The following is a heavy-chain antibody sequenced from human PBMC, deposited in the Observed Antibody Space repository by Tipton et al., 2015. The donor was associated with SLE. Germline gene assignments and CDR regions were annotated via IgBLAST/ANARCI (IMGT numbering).Heavy chain of an antibody. V-gene: IGHV4-39*07. CDR1: GGSISSSSYY. J-gene: IGHJ4*02. D-gene: IGHD3-22*01. Sequence: LTCAVSGGSISSSSYYWGWIRQPPGKGLEWIGSIYYSGSTYYNPSLKSRVTISVDTSKNQFSLKLSSVTAADTAVYYCARDSLGYYDSSSHYLDYWGQGTLVTVSS. CDR2: IYYSGST. CDR3: ARDSLGYYDSSSHYLDY.